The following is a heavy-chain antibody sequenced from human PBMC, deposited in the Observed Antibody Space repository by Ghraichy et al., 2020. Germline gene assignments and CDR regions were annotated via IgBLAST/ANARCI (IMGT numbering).Heavy chain of an antibody. J-gene: IGHJ4*02. D-gene: IGHD3-16*02. CDR1: GGSISSYY. Sequence: SETLSLTCTVSGGSISSYYWSWIRQPPGKGLEWIGYIYYSGSTNYNPSLKSRVTISVDTSKNQFSLKLSSVTAADTAVYYCARGHDVWGSYRESINYYFDYWGQGTLVTFSS. CDR3: ARGHDVWGSYRESINYYFDY. CDR2: IYYSGST. V-gene: IGHV4-59*01.